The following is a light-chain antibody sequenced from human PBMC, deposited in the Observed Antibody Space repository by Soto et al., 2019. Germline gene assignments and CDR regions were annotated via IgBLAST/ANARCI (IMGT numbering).Light chain of an antibody. CDR3: QKYNSGPLT. J-gene: IGKJ4*01. CDR1: QSITSY. V-gene: IGKV1-39*01. Sequence: DIQLTQSPSSLSASVGDRVTITCRASQSITSYLNWYQQKPGKAPTLLIYTASILQSGVPSRFSGSGSGTDFTLTISSLQPEDVAIYYCQKYNSGPLTFGGGTKVEIK. CDR2: TAS.